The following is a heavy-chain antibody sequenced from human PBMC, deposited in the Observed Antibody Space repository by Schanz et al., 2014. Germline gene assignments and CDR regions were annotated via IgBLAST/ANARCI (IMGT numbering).Heavy chain of an antibody. D-gene: IGHD3-9*01. Sequence: EVQLVESGGGLVQPGGSLRLSLAASGFTVSSNYMSWVRQAPGKGLEWVSFIYGGSTYYTDSVKGRFTISRDNSKNTLYLQMNSLRAEDTAVYYCARTTNPFNFDSWPYLDYWGQGTLVTVSS. J-gene: IGHJ4*02. CDR3: ARTTNPFNFDSWPYLDY. V-gene: IGHV3-66*01. CDR2: IYGGST. CDR1: GFTVSSNY.